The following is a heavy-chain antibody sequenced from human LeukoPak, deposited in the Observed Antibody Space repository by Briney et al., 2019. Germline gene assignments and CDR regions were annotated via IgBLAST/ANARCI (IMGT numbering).Heavy chain of an antibody. J-gene: IGHJ4*02. CDR3: ATYSSGWSRGSFDY. D-gene: IGHD6-19*01. CDR2: ISYDASNK. Sequence: TGRSLRLSCAASGFTFSSYGMHWVRQAPGKGLEWVTFISYDASNKYYSDSVKGRFTISRDNSKNTLYLQMNSLRAEDTAVYYCATYSSGWSRGSFDYWGQGTLVTVSS. CDR1: GFTFSSYG. V-gene: IGHV3-30*03.